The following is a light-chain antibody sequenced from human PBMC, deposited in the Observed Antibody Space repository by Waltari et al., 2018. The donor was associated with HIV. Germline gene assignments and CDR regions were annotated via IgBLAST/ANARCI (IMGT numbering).Light chain of an antibody. CDR2: TAF. Sequence: DIQMTQSPSSLSASVGDRVTITCRASQGIRNGLGWYQQKPGKAPKRLIYTAFTLQSGVPSRFSGSGSGTGFTLTISSLQPEDFATYYCLQHHSYPLTFGQGTKVDIK. CDR1: QGIRNG. J-gene: IGKJ1*01. CDR3: LQHHSYPLT. V-gene: IGKV1-17*01.